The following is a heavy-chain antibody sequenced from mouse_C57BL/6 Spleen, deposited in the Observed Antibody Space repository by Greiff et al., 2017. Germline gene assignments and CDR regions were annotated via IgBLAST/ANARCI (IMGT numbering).Heavy chain of an antibody. CDR2: IYPGDGDT. CDR1: GYAFSSYW. J-gene: IGHJ1*03. V-gene: IGHV1-80*01. D-gene: IGHD1-1*01. Sequence: VQRVESGAELVKPGASVKISCKASGYAFSSYWMNWVKQRPGKGLEWIGQIYPGDGDTNYNGKFKGKATLTADKSSSTAYMQLSSLTSEDSAVYFCARHYGSSDWYFDVWGTGTTVTVSS. CDR3: ARHYGSSDWYFDV.